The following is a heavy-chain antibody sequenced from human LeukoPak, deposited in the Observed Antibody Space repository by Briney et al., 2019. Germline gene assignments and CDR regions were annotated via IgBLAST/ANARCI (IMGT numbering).Heavy chain of an antibody. CDR1: GGSISSSSYY. Sequence: SETLSLTCTVSGGSISSSSYYWGWIRQPPGKGLEWIGSIYYSGSTYYNPSLKSRVTISVDTSKNQFSLKLSSVTAADTAVYYCARHLNDFWSGYRYNRFDPWGQGTLVTVSS. V-gene: IGHV4-39*01. CDR3: ARHLNDFWSGYRYNRFDP. CDR2: IYYSGST. D-gene: IGHD3-3*01. J-gene: IGHJ5*02.